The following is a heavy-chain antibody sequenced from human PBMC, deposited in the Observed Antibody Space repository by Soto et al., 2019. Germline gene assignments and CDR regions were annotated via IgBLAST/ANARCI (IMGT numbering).Heavy chain of an antibody. D-gene: IGHD3-10*01. CDR2: ISGSGDIT. CDR3: AKGLLWFGGEYYYMDV. V-gene: IGHV3-23*01. CDR1: GCPFSSYA. J-gene: IGHJ6*03. Sequence: GGSLRLSCAASGCPFSSYAMTWVRQAPGKGLEWVSAISGSGDITDYADSVKGRFTISRDYSENTLYLQMSSLRAEDTAVYFCAKGLLWFGGEYYYMDVWGKGTTVTVSS.